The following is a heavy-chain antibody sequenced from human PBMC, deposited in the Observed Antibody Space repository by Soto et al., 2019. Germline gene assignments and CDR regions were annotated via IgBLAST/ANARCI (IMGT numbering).Heavy chain of an antibody. D-gene: IGHD3-22*01. CDR1: GDTFTNYS. CDR3: ARTYYYDSSGYSHFDL. V-gene: IGHV1-69*02. CDR2: IVPVVRVI. Sequence: QVHLGQSGAEVRRPGSSVKVSCKTSGDTFTNYSVSWVRQVPGQGLEWMGRIVPVVRVINIAQNFRGRVTMAADESTTTVYMELSSLRSEDTALYYCARTYYYDSSGYSHFDLWGQGALVSVSS. J-gene: IGHJ4*02.